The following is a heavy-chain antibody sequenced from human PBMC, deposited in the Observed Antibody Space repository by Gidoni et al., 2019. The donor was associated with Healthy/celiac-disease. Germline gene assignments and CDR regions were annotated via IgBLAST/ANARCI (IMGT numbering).Heavy chain of an antibody. J-gene: IGHJ4*02. D-gene: IGHD3-22*01. Sequence: QVQLQQWGAGLLKPSETLSLTCAVYGGSFSGYYWSWIRQPPGKGLEWIGEINHSGSTNYNPSLKSRVTISVDTSKNQFSLKLSSVTAADTAVYYCARGINYYDSSGYSLGHFDYWGQGTLVTVSS. CDR3: ARGINYYDSSGYSLGHFDY. CDR1: GGSFSGYY. V-gene: IGHV4-34*01. CDR2: INHSGST.